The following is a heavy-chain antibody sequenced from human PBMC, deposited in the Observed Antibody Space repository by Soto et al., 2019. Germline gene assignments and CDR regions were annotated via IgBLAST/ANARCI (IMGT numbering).Heavy chain of an antibody. CDR3: ARAYCSGGSCSTAHFDY. CDR1: GGSISSGGYY. D-gene: IGHD2-15*01. V-gene: IGHV4-31*03. CDR2: IYYSGST. J-gene: IGHJ4*02. Sequence: PSETLSLTCTVSGGSISSGGYYWSWIRQHPGKGLEWIGYIYYSGSTYYNPSLKSRVTISVDTSKNQFSLKLSSVTAADTSVYFFARAYCSGGSCSTAHFDYWGQGTLVTVSS.